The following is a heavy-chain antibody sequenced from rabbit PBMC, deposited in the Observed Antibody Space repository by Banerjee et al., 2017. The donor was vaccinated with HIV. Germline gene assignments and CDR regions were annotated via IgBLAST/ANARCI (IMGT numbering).Heavy chain of an antibody. Sequence: QSLEESGGDLVKPGGSLTLTCKASGFSFSNKYVMCWVRQAPGKGLEWIAYIYAGSTGTTGYASWAKGRFTISKTSSTTVTLQMTSLTAADTATYFCARNFDLWGPGTLVTVS. CDR1: GFSFSNKYV. CDR2: IYAGSTGTT. CDR3: ARNFDL. V-gene: IGHV1S40*01. J-gene: IGHJ4*01.